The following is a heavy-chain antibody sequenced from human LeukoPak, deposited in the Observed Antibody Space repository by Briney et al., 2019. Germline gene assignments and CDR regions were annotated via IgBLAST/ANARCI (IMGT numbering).Heavy chain of an antibody. D-gene: IGHD5-12*01. J-gene: IGHJ4*02. CDR3: ARAEDIVATIFDY. CDR2: INPNSGGT. V-gene: IGHV1-2*02. CDR1: GYTFTGYY. Sequence: ASVKVSCKASGYTFTGYYMHWVRQAPGQGLEWMRWINPNSGGTNYAQKFQGRVTMTRDTSISTAYMELSRLRSDDTAVYYCARAEDIVATIFDYWGQGTLVTVSS.